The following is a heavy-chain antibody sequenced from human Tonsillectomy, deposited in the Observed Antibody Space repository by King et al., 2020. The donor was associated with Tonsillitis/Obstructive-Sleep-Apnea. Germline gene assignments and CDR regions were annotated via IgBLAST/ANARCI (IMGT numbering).Heavy chain of an antibody. CDR2: INPNSGGT. V-gene: IGHV1-2*02. CDR1: GYTFTGYY. J-gene: IGHJ6*02. CDR3: ARGDYYSMDV. Sequence: QLVQSGAEVKKPGASVKVSCKASGYTFTGYYLHWVRQAPGQGLEWMGWINPNSGGTKYAQKFQGRVSMTRDTSISTAYMERNRMRSDDTAVYYCARGDYYSMDVWGQGTTGTVSS.